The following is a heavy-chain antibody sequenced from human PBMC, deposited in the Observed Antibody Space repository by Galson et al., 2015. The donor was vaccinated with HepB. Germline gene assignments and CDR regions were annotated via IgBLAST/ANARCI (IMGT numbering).Heavy chain of an antibody. CDR3: ARGVKGGYRFYNY. CDR2: IIPIFGTA. Sequence: SVKVSCKASGGTFSSYAISWVRQAPGQGLEWMGGIIPIFGTANYAQKFQCRVTITADESTSTAYMELSSLRSEDTAVYYCARGVKGGYRFYNYWGQGTLVTVSS. J-gene: IGHJ4*02. D-gene: IGHD5-12*01. CDR1: GGTFSSYA. V-gene: IGHV1-69*13.